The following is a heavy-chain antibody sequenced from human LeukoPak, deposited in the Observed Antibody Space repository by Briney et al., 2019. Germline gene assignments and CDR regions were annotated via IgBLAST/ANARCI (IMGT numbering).Heavy chain of an antibody. D-gene: IGHD6-13*01. J-gene: IGHJ6*02. Sequence: GGSLRLSCAASGFTFSSYGMHWVRQAPGKGLEWVAVISYDGSNKYYADSVKGRFTISRDNSKNTLYLQMNSLRAEDTAVYYCAKDQQLGIAAAGTRLQYYYYGMDVWGQGTTVTVSS. V-gene: IGHV3-30*18. CDR3: AKDQQLGIAAAGTRLQYYYYGMDV. CDR2: ISYDGSNK. CDR1: GFTFSSYG.